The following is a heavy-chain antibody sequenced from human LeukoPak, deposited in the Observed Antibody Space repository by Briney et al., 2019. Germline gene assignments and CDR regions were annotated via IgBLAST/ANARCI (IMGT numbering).Heavy chain of an antibody. CDR1: GFTFISYA. J-gene: IGHJ4*02. CDR2: ITGSGDTT. CDR3: VKDYSTIPAAANPLFDY. Sequence: GGSLRLSCAASGFTFISYAMSWVRQAPGKGLEWVSGITGSGDTTFYADSVKGRFTISRDNSKNTLYLQMHSLRAEDTAVYYCVKDYSTIPAAANPLFDYWGQGALVTVSS. V-gene: IGHV3-23*01. D-gene: IGHD6-13*01.